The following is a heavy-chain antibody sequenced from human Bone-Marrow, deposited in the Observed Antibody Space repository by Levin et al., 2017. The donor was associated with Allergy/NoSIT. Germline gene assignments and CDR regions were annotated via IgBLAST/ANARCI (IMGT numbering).Heavy chain of an antibody. J-gene: IGHJ4*02. CDR2: IYYSGST. D-gene: IGHD3-10*01. Sequence: PSETLSLTCTVSGGSIRNFYWSWIRQPPGKRLEWIGYIYYSGSTNYNPSLQSRVTISVDTSKNQFSLKLTSVPAADTAVYYCARITHDDDGRSDYDPGYCFDFWGQGALVTVSS. CDR3: ARITHDDDGRSDYDPGYCFDF. CDR1: GGSIRNFY. V-gene: IGHV4-59*01.